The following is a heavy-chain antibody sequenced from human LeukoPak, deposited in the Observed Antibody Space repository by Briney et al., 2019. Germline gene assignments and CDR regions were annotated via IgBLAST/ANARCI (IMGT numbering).Heavy chain of an antibody. V-gene: IGHV4-59*01. J-gene: IGHJ4*02. Sequence: SETLSLTCTVSGGSINNYYWSWLRQPPGKGLEWIAYIYYSGSTNYNPSLKSRVTISVDTSKNRFSLKLSSVTAADTAVYYCARGVEEMATTRFDYWGQGILVTVSS. CDR1: GGSINNYY. CDR3: ARGVEEMATTRFDY. CDR2: IYYSGST. D-gene: IGHD5-24*01.